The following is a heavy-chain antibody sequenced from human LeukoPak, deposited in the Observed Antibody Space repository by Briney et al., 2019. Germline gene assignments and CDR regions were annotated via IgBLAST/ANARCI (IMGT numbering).Heavy chain of an antibody. CDR3: AKGVGEVGGSLAD. V-gene: IGHV3-23*01. J-gene: IGHJ4*02. Sequence: PGGSLRLSCVASGFTFYRYGMSWVRQAPGKGLEWVAVSSGRGGKRYYAQSVQGRFTISRDNSRYTLHLQMTRLRDEDTAVYYCAKGVGEVGGSLADWGQGTPVTVSS. CDR2: SSGRGGKR. D-gene: IGHD2-15*01. CDR1: GFTFYRYG.